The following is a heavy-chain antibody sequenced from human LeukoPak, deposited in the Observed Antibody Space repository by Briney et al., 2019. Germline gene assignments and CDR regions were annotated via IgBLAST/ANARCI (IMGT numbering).Heavy chain of an antibody. J-gene: IGHJ6*02. V-gene: IGHV3-21*01. Sequence: GGSLRLSCAASGFTFSSYSVNWVRQAPGKGLEWVSSISSSSSYIYYADSVKGRFTISRDNAKNSLYLQMNSLRAEDTAVYYCARDYGTPDYYYGMDVWGQGTTITVSS. CDR2: ISSSSSYI. CDR1: GFTFSSYS. CDR3: ARDYGTPDYYYGMDV. D-gene: IGHD4-17*01.